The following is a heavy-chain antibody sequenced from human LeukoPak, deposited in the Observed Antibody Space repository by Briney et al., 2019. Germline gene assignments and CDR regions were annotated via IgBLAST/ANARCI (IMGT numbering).Heavy chain of an antibody. J-gene: IGHJ4*02. V-gene: IGHV4-39*01. CDR3: ARRRDGYNEDFFDY. Sequence: PSETLSLICTVSGGSISSYYWSWIRQPPGKGLEWIGSIFHSGSTYYNASLKSRVTISVDTSRNQFSLKLSSVTAADTAVYYCARRRDGYNEDFFDYWGQGTLVTVSS. D-gene: IGHD5-24*01. CDR1: GGSISSYY. CDR2: IFHSGST.